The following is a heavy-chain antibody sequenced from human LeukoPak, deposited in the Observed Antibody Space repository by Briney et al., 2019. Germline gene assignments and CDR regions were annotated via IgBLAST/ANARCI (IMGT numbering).Heavy chain of an antibody. CDR2: IVGSGGST. D-gene: IGHD2-15*01. J-gene: IGHJ4*02. Sequence: GSLRLSCAASGFTFSSYAMSWVRQAPGKGLEWVSVIVGSGGSTYYADSVKGRSTISRDNSKNTLYLQMNSLRAEDTAAYYCAKLGLYCSGGYCYSQYYFDYWGQGTLVTVSS. CDR3: AKLGLYCSGGYCYSQYYFDY. V-gene: IGHV3-23*01. CDR1: GFTFSSYA.